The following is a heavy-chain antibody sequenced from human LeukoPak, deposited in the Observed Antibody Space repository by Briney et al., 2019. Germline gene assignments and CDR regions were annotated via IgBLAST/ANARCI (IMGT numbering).Heavy chain of an antibody. CDR2: ISSTGSSI. CDR3: ARDNHFDY. D-gene: IGHD1-14*01. V-gene: IGHV3-48*04. J-gene: IGHJ4*02. Sequence: PGGSLRLSCAASGFTFSSYSMNWVRQAPGKGLDWLSYISSTGSSIYYADSVKGRFTISRDNAKNSLYLQMNNLRAEDTAIYYCARDNHFDYWGQGTLVTVSS. CDR1: GFTFSSYS.